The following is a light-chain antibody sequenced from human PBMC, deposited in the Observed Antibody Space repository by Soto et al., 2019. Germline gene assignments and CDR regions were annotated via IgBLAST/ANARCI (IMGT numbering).Light chain of an antibody. CDR3: QKYNSAPFT. CDR1: QDINNF. Sequence: DIQMTQSPSSLSASVGDRVTIACRTSQDINNFLAWYQQKPGKVPWLLIYAASTLQSGVPSRFSGSESCTDLTLTMRGLQPEDVATYYSQKYNSAPFTFGGGTKGEIK. J-gene: IGKJ4*01. CDR2: AAS. V-gene: IGKV1-27*01.